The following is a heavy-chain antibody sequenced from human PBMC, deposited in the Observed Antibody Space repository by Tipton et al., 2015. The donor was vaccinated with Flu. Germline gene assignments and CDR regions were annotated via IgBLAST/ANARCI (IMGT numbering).Heavy chain of an antibody. J-gene: IGHJ5*02. CDR2: FYNSGTT. CDR1: VGSISNYQ. Sequence: LRLSCSVSVGSISNYQWNWIRQPAGKGLEWIGRFYNSGTTNYNPSLKSRVSMSADTSKNQFYLKLRSVTAADTAIYYCARDGISMTTVTTGWFDPWGQGTLVTVSS. CDR3: ARDGISMTTVTTGWFDP. V-gene: IGHV4-4*07. D-gene: IGHD4-11*01.